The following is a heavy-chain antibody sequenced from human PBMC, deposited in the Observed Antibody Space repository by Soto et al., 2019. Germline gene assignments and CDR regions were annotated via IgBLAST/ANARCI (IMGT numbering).Heavy chain of an antibody. D-gene: IGHD1-1*01. V-gene: IGHV4-4*07. CDR2: IYSGGST. CDR3: ARGSVATGTGLFDS. CDR1: GGSIRSYY. Sequence: SSETLSLTCTVSGGSIRSYYWTWIRQPAGKGLEWIGRIYSGGSTNYNPSLKSRVTMSLDTSKNQFSLKLSSMTAADTAVYFCARGSVATGTGLFDSWGQGTLVTVSS. J-gene: IGHJ4*02.